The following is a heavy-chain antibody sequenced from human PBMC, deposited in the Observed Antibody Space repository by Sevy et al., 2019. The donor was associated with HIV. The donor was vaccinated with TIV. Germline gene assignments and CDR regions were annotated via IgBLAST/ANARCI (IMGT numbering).Heavy chain of an antibody. CDR3: ATTKDYYDSSGYPFDY. J-gene: IGHJ4*02. Sequence: ASVKVSCKVSGHTLSEFAMHWVRLAPGKGHEWMGTFDPEDGKTLHAQKFQGRVTMTEDTSTDTAYMEVNNLRSEDTAVYYCATTKDYYDSSGYPFDYWGQGTLVTVSS. CDR1: GHTLSEFA. CDR2: FDPEDGKT. D-gene: IGHD3-22*01. V-gene: IGHV1-24*01.